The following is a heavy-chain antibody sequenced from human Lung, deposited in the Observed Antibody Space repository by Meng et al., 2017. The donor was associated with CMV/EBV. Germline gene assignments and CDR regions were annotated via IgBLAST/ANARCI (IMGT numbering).Heavy chain of an antibody. D-gene: IGHD1-7*01. CDR1: GGSISSYY. J-gene: IGHJ4*02. CDR3: ARGNWNYDY. Sequence: SXTLSLTCTVSGGSISSYYWSWIRQPPGKGLEWIGYIYYSGSTNYNPSLKSRVTISVDTSKNQFSLKLSSVTAADAAVYYCARGNWNYDYWGQGTLVTSAS. V-gene: IGHV4-59*01. CDR2: IYYSGST.